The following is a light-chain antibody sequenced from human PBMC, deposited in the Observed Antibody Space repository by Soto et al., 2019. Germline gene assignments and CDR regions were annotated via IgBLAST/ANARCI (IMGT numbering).Light chain of an antibody. CDR2: DVS. CDR1: SSDIGVYNY. CDR3: SSYTPPSTVV. J-gene: IGLJ2*01. V-gene: IGLV2-14*01. Sequence: QSALTQPASVSGSPGQSITISCTGTSSDIGVYNYVSWYQQHPGKAPKLMIYDVSNRPSGVSNRFSGSKSGNTASLTISGLQAEDEADYYCSSYTPPSTVVFGEGPRSPS.